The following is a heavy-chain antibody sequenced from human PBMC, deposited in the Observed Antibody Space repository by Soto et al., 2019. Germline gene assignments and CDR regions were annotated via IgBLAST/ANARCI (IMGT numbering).Heavy chain of an antibody. CDR3: ARVTPPYYYDSSAQLVASPGVGIDY. V-gene: IGHV1-2*02. CDR1: GYTFTGYY. J-gene: IGHJ4*02. D-gene: IGHD3-22*01. Sequence: ASVKVSCKASGYTFTGYYMHWVRQAPGQGLEWMGWINPNSGGTNYAQKFQGRVTMTRDTSISTAYMELSSLRSEDTAVYYCARVTPPYYYDSSAQLVASPGVGIDYWGQGTLVTVSS. CDR2: INPNSGGT.